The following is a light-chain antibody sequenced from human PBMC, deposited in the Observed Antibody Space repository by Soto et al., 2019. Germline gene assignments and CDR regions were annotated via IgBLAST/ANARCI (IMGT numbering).Light chain of an antibody. J-gene: IGKJ1*01. CDR2: AAS. CDR1: QSISSY. CDR3: QQTYSTPWT. Sequence: DIQMTQSPSPLSASVGDRVTITCRASQSISSYLNWYQQKPGEAPKLLIYAASSLQSGVPSRFSGSGSGTDFTLTISSLQPEDFATYYCQQTYSTPWTFGQGTKVDIK. V-gene: IGKV1-39*01.